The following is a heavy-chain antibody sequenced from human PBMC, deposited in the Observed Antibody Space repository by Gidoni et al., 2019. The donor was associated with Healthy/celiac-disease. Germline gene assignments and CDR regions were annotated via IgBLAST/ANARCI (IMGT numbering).Heavy chain of an antibody. J-gene: IGHJ5*02. CDR3: ASLHCSSTSCYRRGCNWFDP. V-gene: IGHV4-39*01. D-gene: IGHD2-2*02. CDR1: GGSISSSSYY. Sequence: QLQLQESGPGLVKPSETLSLTCTVSGGSISSSSYYWGWIRQPPGEGLEWIGSIYYSGCTYYNPSLKSRVTISVDTSKNQFSLKLSSVTAADTAVYYGASLHCSSTSCYRRGCNWFDPWGQGTLVTVSS. CDR2: IYYSGCT.